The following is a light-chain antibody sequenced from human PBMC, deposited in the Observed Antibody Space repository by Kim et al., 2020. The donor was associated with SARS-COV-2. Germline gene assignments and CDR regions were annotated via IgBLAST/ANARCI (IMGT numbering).Light chain of an antibody. J-gene: IGKJ1*01. Sequence: DIQMIQSPSSLSASVGDRVNITCRASQSISSYLNWYQQKPGKAPKLLIYAASSLQSGVPSRFSGSGSGTDFTLTISSLQPEDFATYYCQQSYSTPWTFGQGTKVDSK. CDR3: QQSYSTPWT. CDR2: AAS. V-gene: IGKV1-39*01. CDR1: QSISSY.